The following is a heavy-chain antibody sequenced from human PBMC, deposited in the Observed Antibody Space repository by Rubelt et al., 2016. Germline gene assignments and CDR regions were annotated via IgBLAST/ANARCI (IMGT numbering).Heavy chain of an antibody. J-gene: IGHJ4*02. D-gene: IGHD2-2*01. Sequence: PGKGLEWIGYIYYSGSTNYNPSLKSRGLTISVDTSKNQFSLKLSSVTAADTAVYYCARVGGLLRKGYCSSTSCYLFDYCGQGTLVTVSS. CDR3: ARVGGLLRKGYCSSTSCYLFDY. CDR2: IYYSGST. V-gene: IGHV4-59*01.